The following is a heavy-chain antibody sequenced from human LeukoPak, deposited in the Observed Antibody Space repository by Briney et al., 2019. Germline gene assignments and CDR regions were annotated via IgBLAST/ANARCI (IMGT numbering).Heavy chain of an antibody. J-gene: IGHJ4*02. V-gene: IGHV1-2*02. Sequence: ASVKVSCKASGYTFTGYYMHWVRQAPGQGLEWMGWINPNGGGTNYAQKFQGRVTMTRDTSISTAYMELSRLRSDDTAVYYCARDQDSSSLLGYWGQGTLVTVSS. D-gene: IGHD6-6*01. CDR3: ARDQDSSSLLGY. CDR1: GYTFTGYY. CDR2: INPNGGGT.